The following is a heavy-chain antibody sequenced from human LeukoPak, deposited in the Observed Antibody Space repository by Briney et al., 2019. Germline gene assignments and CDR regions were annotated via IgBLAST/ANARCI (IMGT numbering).Heavy chain of an antibody. V-gene: IGHV3-74*01. Sequence: GARRLSCAASGFTFSSYWMDWARQAPGKGLVWVSRINSDGSSTSYADSVKGRFTISRDNAKNMLYLQMNSLIAEDTAVYYCARAPRGVVDYWGQGTLVTVSS. J-gene: IGHJ4*02. D-gene: IGHD3-10*01. CDR2: INSDGSST. CDR1: GFTFSSYW. CDR3: ARAPRGVVDY.